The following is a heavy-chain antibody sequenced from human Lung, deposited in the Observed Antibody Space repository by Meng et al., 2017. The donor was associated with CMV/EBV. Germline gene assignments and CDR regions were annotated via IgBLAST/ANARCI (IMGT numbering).Heavy chain of an antibody. V-gene: IGHV3-21*01. CDR2: ISSSGTYI. J-gene: IGHJ6*02. CDR3: ARDVNPRSSAYFAIYYFYALDV. Sequence: GEXXMISCAASGFTFSSYSMNWVRQAPGKGLEWVSSISSSGTYIYYADSVKGRFTISRDNAQNSLYLQMNSLRAEDTAVYDCARDVNPRSSAYFAIYYFYALDVWXQGTXVTVSS. D-gene: IGHD2-21*01. CDR1: GFTFSSYS.